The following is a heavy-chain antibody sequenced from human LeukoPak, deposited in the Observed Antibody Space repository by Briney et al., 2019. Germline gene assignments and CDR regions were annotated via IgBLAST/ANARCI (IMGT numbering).Heavy chain of an antibody. CDR3: ARLKAAAGTMVYYFDY. CDR2: IYHSGST. V-gene: IGHV4-30-2*01. J-gene: IGHJ4*02. CDR1: GGSISSGGYY. D-gene: IGHD6-13*01. Sequence: SETLSLTCTVSGGSISSGGYYWSWIRQPPGKGLEWIGYIYHSGSTYYNPSLKSRVTISVDRSKNQFSLKLSSVTAADTAVYYCARLKAAAGTMVYYFDYWGQGTLVTVSS.